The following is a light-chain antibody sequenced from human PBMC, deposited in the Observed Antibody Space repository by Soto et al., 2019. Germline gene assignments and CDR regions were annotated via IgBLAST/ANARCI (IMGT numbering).Light chain of an antibody. J-gene: IGKJ2*01. V-gene: IGKV1-39*01. CDR1: QSISSY. Sequence: DIQMTQSPSSLSASVGDRVTITCRASQSISSYLNWYQQKPGKAPKLLIYAASSLQSGVPSRFSGSGSGTDFTLTISILQPEDFATYYCQQSYSTRVFGQGTKLEIK. CDR2: AAS. CDR3: QQSYSTRV.